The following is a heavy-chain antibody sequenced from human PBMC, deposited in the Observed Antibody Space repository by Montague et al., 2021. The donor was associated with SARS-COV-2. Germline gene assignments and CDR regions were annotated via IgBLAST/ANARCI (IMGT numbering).Heavy chain of an antibody. J-gene: IGHJ4*02. V-gene: IGHV4-39*01. CDR1: GGSISSSNYY. D-gene: IGHD6-13*01. CDR3: ARETYTSSWFQQFDY. Sequence: SETRSLTCTVSGGSISSSNYYWGWLRQPPGQGLEWIGSIYYSATTYYNPSLQSRVTISVDTSKKQFSLNLISVTAAATAVYYCARETYTSSWFQQFDYWGQGTLVTVSS. CDR2: IYYSATT.